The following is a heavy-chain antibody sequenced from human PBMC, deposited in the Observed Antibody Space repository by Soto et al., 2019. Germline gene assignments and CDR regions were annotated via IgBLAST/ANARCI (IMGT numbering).Heavy chain of an antibody. CDR3: AIEYSSSPPYYPIGY. V-gene: IGHV1-69*13. CDR1: GGTFSSYS. Sequence: SVKVSCKACGGTFSSYSISWVRQAPGQGLEWMGGIIPIFGTANYAQKFQGRVTITADESTSTAYMELSSLRSEDTAVYYCAIEYSSSPPYYPIGYWGQGTLVAVSS. J-gene: IGHJ4*02. CDR2: IIPIFGTA. D-gene: IGHD6-6*01.